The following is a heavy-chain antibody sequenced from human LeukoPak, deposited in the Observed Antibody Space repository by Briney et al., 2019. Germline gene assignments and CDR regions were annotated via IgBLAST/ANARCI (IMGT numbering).Heavy chain of an antibody. Sequence: GGSLRLSCAASGFTFSSYGMSWVRQAPGKGLEWVSAISGSGGSTYYADSVKGRFTISRDNSKNSLYLQMNSLRAEDTAVYYCARDHGRFRVKPAATKRVSDYWGQGTLVTVSS. J-gene: IGHJ4*02. V-gene: IGHV3-23*01. CDR2: ISGSGGST. CDR1: GFTFSSYG. D-gene: IGHD2-2*01. CDR3: ARDHGRFRVKPAATKRVSDY.